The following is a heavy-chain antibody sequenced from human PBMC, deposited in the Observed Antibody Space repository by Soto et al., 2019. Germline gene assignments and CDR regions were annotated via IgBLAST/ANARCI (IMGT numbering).Heavy chain of an antibody. Sequence: GAAVKVSCKACGYTFTSYAMHWVRQAPGQRLEWMGWINAGNGNTKYSQKFQGRVTITRDTSASTAYMELSSLRSEDTAVYYCARSLAVAPFDYWGQGTLVTVSS. V-gene: IGHV1-3*01. D-gene: IGHD6-19*01. CDR1: GYTFTSYA. CDR3: ARSLAVAPFDY. J-gene: IGHJ4*02. CDR2: INAGNGNT.